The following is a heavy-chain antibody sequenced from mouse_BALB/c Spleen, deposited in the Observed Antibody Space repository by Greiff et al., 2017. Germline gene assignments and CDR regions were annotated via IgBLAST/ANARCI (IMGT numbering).Heavy chain of an antibody. CDR2: ISSGSSTI. J-gene: IGHJ4*01. Sequence: DVMLVESGGGLVQPGGSRKLSCAASGFTFSSFGMHWVRQAPEKGLEWVAYISSGSSTIYYADTVKGRFTISRDNPKNTLFLQMTSLRSEDTAMYYCARSTTASYYYAMDYWGQGTSVTVSS. CDR1: GFTFSSFG. D-gene: IGHD1-2*01. CDR3: ARSTTASYYYAMDY. V-gene: IGHV5-17*02.